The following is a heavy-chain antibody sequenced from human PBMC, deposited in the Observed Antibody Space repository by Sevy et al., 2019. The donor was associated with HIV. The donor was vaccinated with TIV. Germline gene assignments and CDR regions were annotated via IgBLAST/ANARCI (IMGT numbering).Heavy chain of an antibody. Sequence: GGSLRLSCTASGFTFGDYAMSWVRQAPGKGLEWVGFIRSKAYGGTTEYAASVKGGFTISRDDSKSIAYLQMNSLKTEDTAVYYCTRVEGSTSSRWYFDYWGQGTLVTVSS. D-gene: IGHD6-6*01. CDR2: IRSKAYGGTT. J-gene: IGHJ4*02. CDR3: TRVEGSTSSRWYFDY. CDR1: GFTFGDYA. V-gene: IGHV3-49*04.